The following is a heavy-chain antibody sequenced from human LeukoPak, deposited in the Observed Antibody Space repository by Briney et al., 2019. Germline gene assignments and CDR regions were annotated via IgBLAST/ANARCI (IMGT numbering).Heavy chain of an antibody. CDR1: GGSIRSYY. J-gene: IGHJ3*01. V-gene: IGHV4-4*07. CDR2: IYTTGST. D-gene: IGHD4-17*01. CDR3: ANLEHDYGARGDALDL. Sequence: PSETLSLTCTVSGGSIRSYYWTWIRQPAGKGLEWIGRIYTTGSTNYNPSLQSRVTMSVDTSKNQFSLNLSSVTAAHTAVYYCANLEHDYGARGDALDLGAQGTMASVFS.